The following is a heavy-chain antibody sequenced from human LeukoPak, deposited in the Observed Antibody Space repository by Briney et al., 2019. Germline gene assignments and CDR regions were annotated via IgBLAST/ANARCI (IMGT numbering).Heavy chain of an antibody. CDR1: GFTFSNYW. J-gene: IGHJ4*02. V-gene: IGHV3-7*01. CDR2: IKQDDSDI. D-gene: IGHD1-26*01. Sequence: GGSLRLSCAASGFTFSNYWMSWVRQAPGKGLEWVANIKQDDSDIYYVDSVKRRFTISRDNAKNSLYLQMSSLRADDTAVYYCTRSGTYVFDFWGRGTVATVSS. CDR3: TRSGTYVFDF.